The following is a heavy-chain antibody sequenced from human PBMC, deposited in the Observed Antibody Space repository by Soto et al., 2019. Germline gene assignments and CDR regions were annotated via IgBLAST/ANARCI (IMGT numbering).Heavy chain of an antibody. CDR1: GYTLSELS. D-gene: IGHD3-10*01. V-gene: IGHV1-24*01. J-gene: IGHJ4*01. CDR3: ATDVHPLELGY. CDR2: FDPENGET. Sequence: ASVKVSCKVSGYTLSELSMHWVRQAPGKGLEWVGSFDPENGETIYAQKFQGRVTMTEDASTDTAYMQLSSLRSDDTAVYYCATDVHPLELGYWGLGTLVTVSS.